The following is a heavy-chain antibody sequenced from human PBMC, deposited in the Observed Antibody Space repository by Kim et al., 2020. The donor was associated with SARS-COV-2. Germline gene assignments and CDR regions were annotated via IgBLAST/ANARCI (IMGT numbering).Heavy chain of an antibody. J-gene: IGHJ4*02. CDR2: ISYDGSNK. CDR3: ARDREEVLLWFGELLFGYFDY. V-gene: IGHV3-30*04. CDR1: GFTFSSYA. D-gene: IGHD3-10*01. Sequence: GGSLRLSCAASGFTFSSYAMHWVRLAPGKGLEWVAVISYDGSNKYYADSVKGRFTISRDNSKNTLYLHMNSLRAEDTAVYYCARDREEVLLWFGELLFGYFDYCGQGTLVTVSS.